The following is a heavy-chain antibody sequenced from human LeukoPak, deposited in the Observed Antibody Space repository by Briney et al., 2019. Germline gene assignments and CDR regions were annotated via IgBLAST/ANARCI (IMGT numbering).Heavy chain of an antibody. Sequence: GGSLRLSCAASGFSFSTNSMNWVRQVPGKGLEWISYISSNSTTTYYADSVKGRFTISRDNAKNSLYLHMNSLRADDTAVYYCARDTRSLIDYWGQGTLVTVSS. V-gene: IGHV3-48*01. CDR3: ARDTRSLIDY. CDR1: GFSFSTNS. J-gene: IGHJ4*02. CDR2: ISSNSTTT. D-gene: IGHD1-26*01.